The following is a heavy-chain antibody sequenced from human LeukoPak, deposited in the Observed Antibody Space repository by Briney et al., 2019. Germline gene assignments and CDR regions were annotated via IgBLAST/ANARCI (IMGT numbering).Heavy chain of an antibody. CDR2: IYYSGST. CDR1: GGSISSGNYY. J-gene: IGHJ6*02. D-gene: IGHD3-9*01. V-gene: IGHV4-30-4*01. CDR3: ARVPFYDILTEEDYYYDMDV. Sequence: TLSLTCTVSGGSISSGNYYWSWIRQPPGKGLEWIGYIYYSGSTYYNPSLKSRVTLSVDTSKNQFSLKLSSVTAADTAVYYCARVPFYDILTEEDYYYDMDVWGQGTTVTVSS.